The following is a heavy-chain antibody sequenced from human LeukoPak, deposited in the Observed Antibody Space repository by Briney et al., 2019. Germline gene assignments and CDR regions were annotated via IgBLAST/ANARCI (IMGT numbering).Heavy chain of an antibody. D-gene: IGHD5-18*01. CDR2: ISGSGGNT. CDR1: GFTFSRNG. J-gene: IGHJ4*02. CDR3: AKDGERYSYGYDREFDY. Sequence: PGGSLRLSCAASGFTFSRNGMTWVRQAPGKGLEWVSAISGSGGNTYYADSVKGRFTISRDNSKNTLYLQMNSLRAEDTAVYYCAKDGERYSYGYDREFDYWGQGTLVTVSS. V-gene: IGHV3-23*01.